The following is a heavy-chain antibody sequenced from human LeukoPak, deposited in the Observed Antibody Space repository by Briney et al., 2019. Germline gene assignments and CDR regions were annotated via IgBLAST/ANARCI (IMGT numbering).Heavy chain of an antibody. Sequence: ASVKVSCKTSGYTFTNYGVSWVRQAPGQGLEWMGWISAYNGYTNYAQKLQVRVTMTTDTSTSTAYMELSSLTSDDTAVYYCARDKAVTTELTQYFQHWGQGTLVTVSS. V-gene: IGHV1-18*01. D-gene: IGHD4-11*01. J-gene: IGHJ1*01. CDR1: GYTFTNYG. CDR3: ARDKAVTTELTQYFQH. CDR2: ISAYNGYT.